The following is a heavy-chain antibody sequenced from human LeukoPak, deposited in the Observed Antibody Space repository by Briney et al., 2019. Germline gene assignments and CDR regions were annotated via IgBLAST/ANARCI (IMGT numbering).Heavy chain of an antibody. CDR3: ARESYY. V-gene: IGHV3-48*04. CDR2: ISSTSSTM. J-gene: IGHJ4*02. CDR1: GFTFSSYN. Sequence: PGGSLRLSCAASGFTFSSYNMNWVRQAPGRGLEWVSYISSTSSTMYYPDSVKGRFTISRDNAKNSLYLQMNSLRAEDTAVYYCARESYYWGQGTLVTVSS.